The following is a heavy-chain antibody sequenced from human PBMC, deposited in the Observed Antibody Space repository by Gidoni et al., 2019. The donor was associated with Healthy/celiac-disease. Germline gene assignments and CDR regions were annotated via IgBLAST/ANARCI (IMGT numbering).Heavy chain of an antibody. Sequence: QVQLVQSGAEGKKPGSSVKVSCKASGGTFSSYAISWVRQAPGQGLEWMGGVIPIFGTANYAQKFQGRVTITADASTSTAYMELSSLRSEDTAVYYCASDSERWGYHAQYYYYYGMDVWGQGTTVTVSS. J-gene: IGHJ6*02. CDR1: GGTFSSYA. CDR2: VIPIFGTA. CDR3: ASDSERWGYHAQYYYYYGMDV. D-gene: IGHD3-16*01. V-gene: IGHV1-69*01.